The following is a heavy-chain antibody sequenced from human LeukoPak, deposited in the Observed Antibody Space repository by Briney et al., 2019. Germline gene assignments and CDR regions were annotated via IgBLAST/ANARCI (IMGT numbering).Heavy chain of an antibody. J-gene: IGHJ4*02. V-gene: IGHV1-69*13. CDR1: GGTFSSYA. CDR3: ARGRRQQLVFLESYYFDY. CDR2: IIPIFGTA. Sequence: SVKVSCKASGGTFSSYAISWVRQAPGQGLEWMGGIIPIFGTANYAQKFQGRVTITADESTSTAYMELSSLRSEDTAVYYCARGRRQQLVFLESYYFDYWGQGTLVTVSS. D-gene: IGHD6-13*01.